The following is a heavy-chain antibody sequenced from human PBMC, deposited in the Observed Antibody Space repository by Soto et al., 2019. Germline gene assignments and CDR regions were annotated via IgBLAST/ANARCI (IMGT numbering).Heavy chain of an antibody. CDR3: ARWQRWLQPFDY. Sequence: PGGSLRLSCAASGFTFSSYAMHWVRQAPGKGLEWVAVISYDGSNKYYADSVKGRFTISRDNSKNTLYLQMNSLRAEDTAVYYCARWQRWLQPFDYWGQGTLVTVSS. V-gene: IGHV3-30-3*01. CDR2: ISYDGSNK. J-gene: IGHJ4*02. D-gene: IGHD5-12*01. CDR1: GFTFSSYA.